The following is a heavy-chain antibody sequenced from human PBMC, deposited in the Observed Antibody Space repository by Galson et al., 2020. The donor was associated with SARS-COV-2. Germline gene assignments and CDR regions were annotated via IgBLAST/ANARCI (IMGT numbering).Heavy chain of an antibody. J-gene: IGHJ4*02. Sequence: GGSLRLSCAASGFSFSSYWMTWVRQAPGKGLEWVAYIKQDSSEKYYVDSVKGRFTISRDNAKNSLYLQMNNLRADDTAVYYCARDGGTGGYYSLDYWGQRTLVTVSS. V-gene: IGHV3-7*03. CDR3: ARDGGTGGYYSLDY. CDR2: IKQDSSEK. D-gene: IGHD2-8*02. CDR1: GFSFSSYW.